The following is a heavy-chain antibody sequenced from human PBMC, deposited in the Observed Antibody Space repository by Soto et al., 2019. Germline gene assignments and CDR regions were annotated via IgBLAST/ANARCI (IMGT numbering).Heavy chain of an antibody. Sequence: QITLKESGPTLVKPTQTLTLTCTFSGFSFTTRGVGVSWIRQPPGEALEWLALVYWDDDKRYSASLKTRLTITKDNSKTEVVLTLTNMDPVDTATYYCALRPYYVSSGYSPYYGLDVWGQGTTVTVSS. CDR2: VYWDDDK. CDR1: GFSFTTRGVG. D-gene: IGHD3-22*01. CDR3: ALRPYYVSSGYSPYYGLDV. V-gene: IGHV2-5*02. J-gene: IGHJ6*02.